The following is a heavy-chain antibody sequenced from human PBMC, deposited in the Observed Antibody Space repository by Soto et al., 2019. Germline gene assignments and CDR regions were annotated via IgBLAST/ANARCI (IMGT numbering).Heavy chain of an antibody. J-gene: IGHJ3*01. D-gene: IGHD3-3*01. V-gene: IGHV1-18*04. CDR1: VFTSSG. CDR3: AREGILGPFDAYDL. Sequence: QVQLVQSGGEVKKPGASVKVSCKASVFTSSGISWVRQAPGQGLEWLGWISTHNGNTIYGQKFQGRFIMTIEPSTATVYMELSSLISDDTAVYFCAREGILGPFDAYDLWGQGTPVTVSS. CDR2: ISTHNGNT.